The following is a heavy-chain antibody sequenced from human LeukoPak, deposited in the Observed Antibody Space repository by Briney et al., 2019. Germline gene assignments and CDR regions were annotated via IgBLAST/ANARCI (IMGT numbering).Heavy chain of an antibody. CDR1: GGSLNSYY. Sequence: ASETLSLTCTVSGGSLNSYYWSWIRQPPGKGLEWIGYIYSSGRANYNPSLKSRVTLSVDTSKNQFSLKLSSVTAADTAVYFCSRGLARFGENYFDYWGQGSLVTVSS. CDR2: IYSSGRA. D-gene: IGHD3-10*01. J-gene: IGHJ4*02. V-gene: IGHV4-59*01. CDR3: SRGLARFGENYFDY.